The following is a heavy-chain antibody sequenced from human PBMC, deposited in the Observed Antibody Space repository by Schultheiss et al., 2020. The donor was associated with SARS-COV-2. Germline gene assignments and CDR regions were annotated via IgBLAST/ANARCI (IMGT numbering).Heavy chain of an antibody. J-gene: IGHJ4*02. CDR1: GFTFHHYG. Sequence: GGSLRLSCAAAGFTFHHYGFHWVRQAPGKGLEWVASIKYDGETTFYADPVKGRFTISRDNPKNTVYLQMNSIRAEDTARYYCARDTGGISIWFGPDYWGQGSLVTVSS. CDR3: ARDTGGISIWFGPDY. V-gene: IGHV3-30*02. CDR2: IKYDGETT. D-gene: IGHD3-10*01.